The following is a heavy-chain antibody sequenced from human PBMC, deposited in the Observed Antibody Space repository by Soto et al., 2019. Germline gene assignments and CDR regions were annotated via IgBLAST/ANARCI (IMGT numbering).Heavy chain of an antibody. Sequence: SETLSLTCAVYGGSFSGYYWSWIRQPPGKGLEWIGEINHSGSTNYNPSLKSRVTISVDTSKNQFSLKLSSVTAADTAVYYCARSGAYSSGGYFDYWGQGTLVTVSS. CDR2: INHSGST. D-gene: IGHD3-10*01. CDR3: ARSGAYSSGGYFDY. V-gene: IGHV4-34*01. CDR1: GGSFSGYY. J-gene: IGHJ4*02.